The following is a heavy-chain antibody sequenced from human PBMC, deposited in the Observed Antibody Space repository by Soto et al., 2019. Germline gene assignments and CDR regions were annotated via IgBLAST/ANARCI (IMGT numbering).Heavy chain of an antibody. D-gene: IGHD3-22*01. Sequence: SETLSLTCSVYGESFSNHYWTWGRQSPGKGLEWVGEINYSGSTRYNWSLGSRVTISVDTSKNQFSLMVTSVTAEDTAVYYCARGVVYRDVGLAYGMDVWGQGTTVTVSS. J-gene: IGHJ6*02. V-gene: IGHV4-34*01. CDR2: INYSGST. CDR3: ARGVVYRDVGLAYGMDV. CDR1: GESFSNHY.